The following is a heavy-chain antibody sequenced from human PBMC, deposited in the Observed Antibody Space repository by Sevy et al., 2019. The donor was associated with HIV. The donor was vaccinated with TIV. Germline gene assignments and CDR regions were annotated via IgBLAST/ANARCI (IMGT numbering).Heavy chain of an antibody. CDR2: ISSSSSTI. J-gene: IGHJ4*02. D-gene: IGHD5-18*01. CDR1: GFTCSSYS. CDR3: AYRGRGGGDTALGY. V-gene: IGHV3-48*02. Sequence: GGSLRLSCAASGFTCSSYSMNWVRQAPGKGLEWVSYISSSSSTIYYADSVKGRFTIYRDNAKNSLYLQMNSLRDEDTAVYYCAYRGRGGGDTALGYWGQGTLVTVSS.